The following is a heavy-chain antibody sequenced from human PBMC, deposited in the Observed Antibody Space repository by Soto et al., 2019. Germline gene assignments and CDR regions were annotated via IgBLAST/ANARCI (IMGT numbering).Heavy chain of an antibody. J-gene: IGHJ4*02. D-gene: IGHD3-22*01. V-gene: IGHV1-18*04. Sequence: QVQLVQSGAEVKKPRASVKDSCKASGYTFTIYGISWVRQAPGQEHEWMGWFSTLHGNTNYAQKFQGSVTMTTDPSTITAYMELRSLTSDDTPIYDCARDTTDTTGSPLDYWGPGTLISVSS. CDR1: GYTFTIYG. CDR3: ARDTTDTTGSPLDY. CDR2: FSTLHGNT.